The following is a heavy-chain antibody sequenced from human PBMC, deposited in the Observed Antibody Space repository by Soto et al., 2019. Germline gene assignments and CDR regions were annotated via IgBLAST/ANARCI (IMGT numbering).Heavy chain of an antibody. D-gene: IGHD4-4*01. J-gene: IGHJ6*01. Sequence: QVQLVQSGAEVRKPGASVKVSCKASGYTFTNYFIHWVRQAPGQGLESLGWINLNTGGSVSAQPFRGRLTMTRDTSLSTASMELISVTMDDTATYFCARGTLAATATADLFDYSLDVWGQGTTITVSA. V-gene: IGHV1-2*02. CDR3: ARGTLAATATADLFDYSLDV. CDR2: INLNTGGS. CDR1: GYTFTNYF.